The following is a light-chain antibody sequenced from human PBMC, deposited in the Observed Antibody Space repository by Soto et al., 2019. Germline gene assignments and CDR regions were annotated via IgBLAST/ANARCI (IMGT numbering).Light chain of an antibody. Sequence: QSALTQPASVSGSPGQSITISCTGTSSDVGFYNFVSWYQQYPGKAPKLMIYEVSNRPSGVSHRFSGSKSGNTASLTISGLQAEDEGDYYCSSYTSSSAVVFGGGTKVTVL. CDR2: EVS. CDR1: SSDVGFYNF. CDR3: SSYTSSSAVV. J-gene: IGLJ2*01. V-gene: IGLV2-14*01.